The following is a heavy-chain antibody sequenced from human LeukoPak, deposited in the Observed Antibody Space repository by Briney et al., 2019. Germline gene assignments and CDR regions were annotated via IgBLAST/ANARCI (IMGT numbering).Heavy chain of an antibody. D-gene: IGHD3-16*02. CDR3: ASYYDYVWGSYRTTFDY. CDR1: GGSISSGGYY. CDR2: IYYSGST. J-gene: IGHJ4*02. V-gene: IGHV4-31*03. Sequence: SQTLSLTCTVSGGSISSGGYYWSWIRQHPGKGLEWIGYIYYSGSTYYNPSLKSRVNISVDTSKNQFSLKLSSVTAADTAVYSCASYYDYVWGSYRTTFDYWGQGTLVTVSS.